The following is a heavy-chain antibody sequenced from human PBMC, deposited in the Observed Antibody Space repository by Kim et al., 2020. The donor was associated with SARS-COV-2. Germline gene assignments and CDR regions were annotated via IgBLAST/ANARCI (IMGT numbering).Heavy chain of an antibody. J-gene: IGHJ3*02. CDR3: ARAQKLGYCSGGSCYSWGGFDI. D-gene: IGHD2-15*01. Sequence: GGSLRLSCAASGFTFSSYAMHWVRQAPGKGLEWVAVISYDGSNKYYADSVKGRFTISRDNSKNTLYLQMNSLRAEDTAVYYCARAQKLGYCSGGSCYSWGGFDIWGQGTVVAVSS. CDR1: GFTFSSYA. V-gene: IGHV3-30*04. CDR2: ISYDGSNK.